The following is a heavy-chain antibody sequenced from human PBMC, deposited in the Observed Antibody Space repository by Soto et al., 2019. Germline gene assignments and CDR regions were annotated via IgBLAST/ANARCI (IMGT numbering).Heavy chain of an antibody. J-gene: IGHJ4*02. CDR1: GGSISSGNFY. CDR2: IYYSGNT. D-gene: IGHD4-17*01. V-gene: IGHV4-31*03. Sequence: QVQLQESGPGLVKPSQTLSLTCTVSGGSISSGNFYWNCIRPHPGKGLEWIGYIYYSGNTYYSPSLKSRVTISVDTSQNQFSLKLISVTAADPAVYYWARVYGDYVGDYWGQGTLVTVAS. CDR3: ARVYGDYVGDY.